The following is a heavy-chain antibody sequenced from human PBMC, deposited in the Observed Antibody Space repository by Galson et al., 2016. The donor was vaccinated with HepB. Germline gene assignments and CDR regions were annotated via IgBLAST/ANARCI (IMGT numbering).Heavy chain of an antibody. J-gene: IGHJ4*02. CDR1: GGSISSGDYY. V-gene: IGHV4-30-4*08. D-gene: IGHD3-10*01. Sequence: TLSLTCTVSGGSISSGDYYWSWIRQPPGKGLEWIGYIYYSGSTYYNPSLKSRITISVDLSKNQFSLKLSSVTAADTAMYYCARDNYYHALGRLDYWGQGTPVTVSS. CDR2: IYYSGST. CDR3: ARDNYYHALGRLDY.